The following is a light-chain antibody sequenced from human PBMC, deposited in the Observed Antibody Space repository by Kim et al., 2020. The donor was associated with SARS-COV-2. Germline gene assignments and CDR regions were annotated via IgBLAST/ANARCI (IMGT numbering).Light chain of an antibody. J-gene: IGLJ1*01. CDR2: EVS. CDR1: SSDVGGDNY. V-gene: IGLV2-8*01. Sequence: QSVTISCTGTSSDVGGDNYVSWYQQHPGKAPKVMIYEVSKRPSGVPDRFSGSKSGNTASLTVSGLQAEDEADYYCTSYAGSNNLGVFGTGTKVTVL. CDR3: TSYAGSNNLGV.